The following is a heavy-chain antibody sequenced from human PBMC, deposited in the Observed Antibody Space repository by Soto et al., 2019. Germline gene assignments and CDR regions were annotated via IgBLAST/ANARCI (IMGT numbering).Heavy chain of an antibody. V-gene: IGHV3-23*01. CDR3: AKDYLDSATSYYYPFYY. CDR2: LSGSGYST. CDR1: GFTFSSYA. D-gene: IGHD3-22*01. Sequence: QPGGSLRLSCAASGFTFSSYAMTWVRQAPGKGLEWVSSLSGSGYSTYYADSVKGRFTISRDNSKNTLYLQLNSLRADDTALYFCAKDYLDSATSYYYPFYYWSQGTLVTVSS. J-gene: IGHJ4*02.